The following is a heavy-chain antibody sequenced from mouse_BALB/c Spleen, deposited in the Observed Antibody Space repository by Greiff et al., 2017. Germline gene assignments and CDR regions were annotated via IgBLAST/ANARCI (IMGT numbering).Heavy chain of an antibody. CDR3: ARGDDGYPFDY. J-gene: IGHJ2*01. CDR2: ISSGGSYT. D-gene: IGHD2-3*01. CDR1: GFTFSSYA. V-gene: IGHV5-9-4*01. Sequence: EVKLMESGGGLVKPGGSLKLSCAASGFTFSSYAMSWVRQSPEKRLEWVAEISSGGSYTYYPDTVTGRFTISRDNAKNTLYLEMSSLRSEDTAMYYCARGDDGYPFDYWGQGTTLTVSS.